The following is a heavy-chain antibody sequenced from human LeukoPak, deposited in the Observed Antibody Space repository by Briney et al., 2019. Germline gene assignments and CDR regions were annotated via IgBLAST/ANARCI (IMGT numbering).Heavy chain of an antibody. V-gene: IGHV4-34*01. CDR1: GGSFSGYY. CDR3: ARVPVLDVLVVYEEDN. D-gene: IGHD2-8*02. Sequence: SETLSLTCAVYGGSFSGYYWSWIRQPPGKGLEWIGEINRSGSTNYNPSLKSRVTISVDTSKNQFSLKLSSVTAADTAVYYCARVPVLDVLVVYEEDNWGQGTLVTVSS. J-gene: IGHJ4*02. CDR2: INRSGST.